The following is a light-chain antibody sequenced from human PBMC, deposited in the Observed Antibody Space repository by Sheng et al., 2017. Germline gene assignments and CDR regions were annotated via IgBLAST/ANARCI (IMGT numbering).Light chain of an antibody. CDR1: QGISRS. J-gene: IGKJ4*01. CDR2: DAS. CDR3: QHFNDYPLT. V-gene: IGKV1D-13*01. Sequence: AIQLTQSPSSLSAYVGDRVTITCRASQGISRSLAWYQQKPGKAPKFLMYDASSLESGVPSRFSGSGSGADFTLTISSLQPEDFATYYCQHFNDYPLTFGGGTKVEIK.